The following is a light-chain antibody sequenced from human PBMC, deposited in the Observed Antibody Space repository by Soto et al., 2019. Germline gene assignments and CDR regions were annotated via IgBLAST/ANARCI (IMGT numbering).Light chain of an antibody. Sequence: DIQITQSPSTLSASVGDRCSITCRASHSISSWLAWYQQKPGKAPKLLIYKASSLESGVPSRFSGSGSGTEFTHLLSSPTPDDFAPNYCQQYNRYPPTYRGGTKV. J-gene: IGKJ4*01. CDR2: KAS. CDR3: QQYNRYPPT. CDR1: HSISSW. V-gene: IGKV1-5*03.